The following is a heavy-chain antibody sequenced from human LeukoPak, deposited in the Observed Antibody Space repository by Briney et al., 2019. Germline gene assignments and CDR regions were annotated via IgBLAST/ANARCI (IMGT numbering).Heavy chain of an antibody. V-gene: IGHV3-21*01. CDR2: ITSSKSYI. CDR3: ARDRGGYCSSTSCYQGWFDP. J-gene: IGHJ5*02. Sequence: GGSLRLSCAASGFTFSSYIMNWVRQAPGKGLEWVSSITSSKSYIYYADSVKGRFATSRDNAKNSLYLQMNSLRAEDTAVYYCARDRGGYCSSTSCYQGWFDPWGQGTLVTVSS. D-gene: IGHD2-2*01. CDR1: GFTFSSYI.